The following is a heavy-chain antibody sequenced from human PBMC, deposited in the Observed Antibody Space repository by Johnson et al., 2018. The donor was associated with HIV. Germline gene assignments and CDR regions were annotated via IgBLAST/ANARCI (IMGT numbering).Heavy chain of an antibody. V-gene: IGHV3-30*04. CDR2: IWYDGSNK. Sequence: QVKLVESGGGVVQPGRSLRLSCAASGFTFSSYAMHWVRQAPGKGLEWVAVIWYDGSNKYYADSVKGRFTISRDNSKNTLYLQMNSLRAEDTALYYCAKGYSSSSPDAFDIWGQGTMVTVSS. D-gene: IGHD6-6*01. CDR3: AKGYSSSSPDAFDI. J-gene: IGHJ3*02. CDR1: GFTFSSYA.